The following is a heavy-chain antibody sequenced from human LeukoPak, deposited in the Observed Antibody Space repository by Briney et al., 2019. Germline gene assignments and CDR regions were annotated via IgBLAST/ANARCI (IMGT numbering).Heavy chain of an antibody. J-gene: IGHJ6*02. V-gene: IGHV3-30*18. CDR3: AKACITMVRGVRYGMDV. Sequence: GGSLRLSCAASGFPFSTHSLHWVRQAPGKGLEWVAVISYDGSNKYYADSVKGRFTISRDNSKNTLYLQMNSLRAEDTAVYYCAKACITMVRGVRYGMDVWGQGTTVTVSS. CDR2: ISYDGSNK. D-gene: IGHD3-10*01. CDR1: GFPFSTHS.